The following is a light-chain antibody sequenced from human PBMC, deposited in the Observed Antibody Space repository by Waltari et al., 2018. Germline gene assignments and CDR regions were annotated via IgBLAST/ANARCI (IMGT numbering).Light chain of an antibody. CDR1: SNDVGSYNR. CDR2: EVS. Sequence: QSALTQPPSVSGSPGQSVTISCTGTSNDVGSYNRVSWYQQPPGTAPKLTIYEVSNRAAGLADRSAWSKCSNTASLTIAGHQPEDEADYYCNSYTTSTAWVFGGGTRVTVL. J-gene: IGLJ3*02. V-gene: IGLV2-18*02. CDR3: NSYTTSTAWV.